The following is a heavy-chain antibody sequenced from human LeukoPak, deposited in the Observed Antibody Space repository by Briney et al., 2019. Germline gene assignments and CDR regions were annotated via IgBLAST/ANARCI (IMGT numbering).Heavy chain of an antibody. D-gene: IGHD4/OR15-4a*01. CDR1: GGSIGSYY. V-gene: IGHV4-59*01. Sequence: SQTLSLTCTVSGGSIGSYYWSWIRQPPGKGLEWIGYIYYSGSTNYNPSLKSRVTISVDTSKNQFSLKLSSVTAADTAVYYCARGTMVYYYYYMDVWGKGTTVTVSS. J-gene: IGHJ6*03. CDR3: ARGTMVYYYYYMDV. CDR2: IYYSGST.